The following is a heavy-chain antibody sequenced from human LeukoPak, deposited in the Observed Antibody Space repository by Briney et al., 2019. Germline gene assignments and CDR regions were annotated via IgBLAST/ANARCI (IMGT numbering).Heavy chain of an antibody. J-gene: IGHJ6*03. Sequence: SETLSLTCTASGGSISSYYWSWIRQPPGKGLEWIGYIYYSGSTNYNPSLKSRVTISVDTSKNQFSLKLSSVTAADTAVYYCARGVAWAYYMDVWGKGTTVTISS. CDR1: GGSISSYY. D-gene: IGHD2-21*01. CDR3: ARGVAWAYYMDV. CDR2: IYYSGST. V-gene: IGHV4-59*01.